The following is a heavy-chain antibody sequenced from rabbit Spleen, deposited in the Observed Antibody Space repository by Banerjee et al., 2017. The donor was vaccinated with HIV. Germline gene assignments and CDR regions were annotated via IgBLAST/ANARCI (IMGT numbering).Heavy chain of an antibody. V-gene: IGHV1S45*01. Sequence: LEESGGGLVQPEGSLTLTCTASGLDFSSSYWICWVRQAPGKGLEWIGCIDTGSHRTYYASWAKGRFTISKTSSTTVTLQMTSLTVADTATYFCARSGGDIYDFKLWGQGTLVTVS. CDR3: ARSGGDIYDFKL. CDR1: GLDFSSSYW. D-gene: IGHD2-1*01. J-gene: IGHJ4*01. CDR2: IDTGSHRT.